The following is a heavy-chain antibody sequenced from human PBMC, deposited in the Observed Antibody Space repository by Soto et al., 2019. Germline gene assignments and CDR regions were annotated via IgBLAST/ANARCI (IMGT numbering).Heavy chain of an antibody. Sequence: GGSLRLSCAASGFTFSSYAMSWVRQAPGKGLEWVSAISGSGGSTYYADSVKGRFTISRDNSKNTLYLQMNSLRAEDTAVYYCAKVQANCSGGSCLNYFDYWGQGTLVTVSS. CDR1: GFTFSSYA. J-gene: IGHJ4*02. D-gene: IGHD2-15*01. V-gene: IGHV3-23*01. CDR3: AKVQANCSGGSCLNYFDY. CDR2: ISGSGGST.